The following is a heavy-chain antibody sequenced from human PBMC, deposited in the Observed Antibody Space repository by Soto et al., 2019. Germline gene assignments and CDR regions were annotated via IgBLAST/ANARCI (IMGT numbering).Heavy chain of an antibody. V-gene: IGHV3-23*01. CDR1: GFTFSSYA. Sequence: ESGGGLVQPGGSLRLSCAASGFTFSSYAMSWVRQAPGKGLEWVSAISVSGGSTYYADSVKGRFTISRDNTKNTLYLQMNSLRAEDTAVYYCAKDNDYVWGSYFPRSDAFDIWGQGTMVTVSS. CDR2: ISVSGGST. D-gene: IGHD3-16*01. CDR3: AKDNDYVWGSYFPRSDAFDI. J-gene: IGHJ3*02.